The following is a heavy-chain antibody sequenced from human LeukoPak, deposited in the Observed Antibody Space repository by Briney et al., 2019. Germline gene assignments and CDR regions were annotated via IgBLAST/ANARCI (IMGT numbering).Heavy chain of an antibody. D-gene: IGHD1-26*01. CDR2: ISWNSGSI. V-gene: IGHV3-9*01. Sequence: PGGSLRLSCAASGFTFDDYAMHWVRQTPGKGLEWVAGISWNSGSIGHADSVKGRFTISRDNAKNSLYLQMNSLRAEDTALYYCAKDVGGTYPAPTLEYWGQGTLVTVSS. J-gene: IGHJ4*02. CDR3: AKDVGGTYPAPTLEY. CDR1: GFTFDDYA.